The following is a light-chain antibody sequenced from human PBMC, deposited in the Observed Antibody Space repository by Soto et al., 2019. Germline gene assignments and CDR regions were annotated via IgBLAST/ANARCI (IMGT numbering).Light chain of an antibody. Sequence: DIQMTQSPSSVSASVGDRVTSICRARQGIGSWLAWYQQKPGQAPKLLFYAASSLQSGVPSRFRGSGSGTDFTLTISSLQPEESATYYCQQANSFPLTFGGGTKVEIK. V-gene: IGKV1-12*01. J-gene: IGKJ4*01. CDR3: QQANSFPLT. CDR2: AAS. CDR1: QGIGSW.